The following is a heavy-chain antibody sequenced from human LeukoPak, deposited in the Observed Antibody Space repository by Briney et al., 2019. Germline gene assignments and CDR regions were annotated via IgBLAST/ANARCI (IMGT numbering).Heavy chain of an antibody. CDR2: INSDGSST. CDR3: ARDEDTAMAPGY. D-gene: IGHD5-18*01. CDR1: GFTFSSYW. Sequence: PGGSLRLPCAASGFTFSSYWMHWVRQAPGKGLVWVSRINSDGSSTSYADSVKGRFTISRDNAKNTLYLQMNSLRAEDTAVYYCARDEDTAMAPGYWGQGTLVTVSS. V-gene: IGHV3-74*01. J-gene: IGHJ4*02.